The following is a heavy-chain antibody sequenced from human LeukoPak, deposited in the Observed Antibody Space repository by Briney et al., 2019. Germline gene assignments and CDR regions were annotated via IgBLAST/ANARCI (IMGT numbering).Heavy chain of an antibody. CDR3: ARGLSSSGLDWFDP. D-gene: IGHD6-19*01. CDR1: GGSFSGYY. J-gene: IGHJ5*02. V-gene: IGHV4-34*01. Sequence: SETLSLTCAVYGGSFSGYYWSWIRQPPGKGLEWIGEINHSGSTNYNPSLKSRVTISVDTSKNQFSLKLSPVTAADTAVYYCARGLSSSGLDWFDPWGQGTLVTVSS. CDR2: INHSGST.